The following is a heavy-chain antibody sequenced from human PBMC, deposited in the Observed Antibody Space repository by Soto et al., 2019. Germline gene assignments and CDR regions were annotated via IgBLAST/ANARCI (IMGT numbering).Heavy chain of an antibody. D-gene: IGHD3-10*02. CDR2: ISAYNGNT. V-gene: IGHV1-18*01. CDR1: GYTFTSYG. J-gene: IGHJ5*02. CDR3: ACSGGFGSHRYRFXP. Sequence: ASVKVSCKASGYTFTSYGISWVGQAPGQGVEGMGWISAYNGNTNYAQKLQGRVTMTTDTSTSTAYMELRSLRSDYTAVYYCACSGGFGSHRYRFXPWAQRSLVTVSS.